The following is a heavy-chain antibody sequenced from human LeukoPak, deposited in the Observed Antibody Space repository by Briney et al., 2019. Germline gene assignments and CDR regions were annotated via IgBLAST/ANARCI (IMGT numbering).Heavy chain of an antibody. V-gene: IGHV3-21*01. CDR3: ARDDEVAQLAFYYYYYYMDV. J-gene: IGHJ6*03. CDR2: ISSSSSYI. D-gene: IGHD6-13*01. CDR1: GFTFSSYS. Sequence: GGSLRLSCAASGFTFSSYSMNWVRQPPGKGLEWVSSISSSSSYIYYADSVEGRFTISSDNAKNSMYLQMNRMRAADTAVSYCARDDEVAQLAFYYYYYYMDVWGKGTTVTVSS.